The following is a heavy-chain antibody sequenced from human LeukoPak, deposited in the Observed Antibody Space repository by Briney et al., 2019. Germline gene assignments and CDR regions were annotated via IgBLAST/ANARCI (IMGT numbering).Heavy chain of an antibody. D-gene: IGHD1-26*01. CDR2: IYTSGST. V-gene: IGHV4-61*02. Sequence: SEILSLTYTVSGGSISSGSYYWTWIRQPAGKGLEWIGRIYTSGSTNYNPSLKSRVTISVDTSKNQFSLKLSSVTAADTAVYYCARDSGSYHYFDYWGQGTLVTVSS. CDR3: ARDSGSYHYFDY. J-gene: IGHJ4*02. CDR1: GGSISSGSYY.